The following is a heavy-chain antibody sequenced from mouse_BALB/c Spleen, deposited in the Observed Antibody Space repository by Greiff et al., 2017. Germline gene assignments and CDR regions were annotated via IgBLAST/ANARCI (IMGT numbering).Heavy chain of an antibody. D-gene: IGHD1-1*01. J-gene: IGHJ4*01. V-gene: IGHV1-54*01. Sequence: VQLQESGAELVRPGTSVKVSCKASGYAFTNYLIEWVKQRPGQGLEWIGVINPGSGGTNYNEKFKGKATLTADKSSSTAYMQLSSLTSDDSAVYFCARDTTDSMDYWGQGTSVTVSS. CDR1: GYAFTNYL. CDR2: INPGSGGT. CDR3: ARDTTDSMDY.